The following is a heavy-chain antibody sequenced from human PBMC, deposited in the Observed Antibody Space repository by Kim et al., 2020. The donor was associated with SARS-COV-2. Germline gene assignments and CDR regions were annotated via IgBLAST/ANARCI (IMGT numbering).Heavy chain of an antibody. CDR2: ISHDGSNK. CDR3: ARGSQLWFGELDY. CDR1: GFTFSSYA. V-gene: IGHV3-30*04. D-gene: IGHD3-10*01. Sequence: GGSLRLSCAASGFTFSSYAMHWVRQAPGKGLEWVAVISHDGSNKYYADSVKGRFTISRDNSKNTLFLQMNSLRDVDTAVYYCARGSQLWFGELDYWGQGTLVTVSS. J-gene: IGHJ4*02.